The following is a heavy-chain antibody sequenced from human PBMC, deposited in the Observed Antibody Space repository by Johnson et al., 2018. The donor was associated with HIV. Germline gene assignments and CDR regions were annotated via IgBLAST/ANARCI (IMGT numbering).Heavy chain of an antibody. CDR1: GFTFSSYA. CDR2: ISYDGRNK. J-gene: IGHJ3*02. D-gene: IGHD6-13*01. V-gene: IGHV3-30*04. CDR3: SKDRSSWYLETNDAVDM. Sequence: QVQLVESGGGVVQPGTSLRLSCAASGFTFSSYAMHWVRQAPGKGLEWVAVISYDGRNKYYTESVKGRFTISRDNSKNTLYLQMDSLRAEDTAVYYCSKDRSSWYLETNDAVDMWGQGTMVIVSS.